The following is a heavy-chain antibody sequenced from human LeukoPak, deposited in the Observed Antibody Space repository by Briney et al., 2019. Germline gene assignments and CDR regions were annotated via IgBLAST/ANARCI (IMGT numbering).Heavy chain of an antibody. CDR3: ARDSTGLDY. CDR1: GFTFSIDW. CDR2: IKEDGSEK. D-gene: IGHD2-2*01. V-gene: IGHV3-7*01. J-gene: IGHJ4*02. Sequence: HGGSLRLDCAASGFTFSIDWMSWGRQALGKGQEWVANIKEDGSEKYYVDSVKGRFTISRDNAKNSLYLQMNSLRAEDTAVYYCARDSTGLDYWGQGTLVTVSS.